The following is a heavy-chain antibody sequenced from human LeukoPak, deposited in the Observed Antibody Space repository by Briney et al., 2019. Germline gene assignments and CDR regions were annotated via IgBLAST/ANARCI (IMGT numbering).Heavy chain of an antibody. J-gene: IGHJ4*02. V-gene: IGHV4-59*12. CDR1: GDSISSYH. Sequence: PSETLSLTCTVSGDSISSYHWSWIRQPPGKGLEWIGNIFYSGSPNYNPSLKSRVTTSLDTSKNQFSLKLSFVTAADTAVYYCARVGHIVAAGTYDYWGQGTLVTVSS. CDR2: IFYSGSP. CDR3: ARVGHIVAAGTYDY. D-gene: IGHD6-13*01.